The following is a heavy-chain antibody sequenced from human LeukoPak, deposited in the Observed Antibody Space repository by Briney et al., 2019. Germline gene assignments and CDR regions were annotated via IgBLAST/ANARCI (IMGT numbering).Heavy chain of an antibody. J-gene: IGHJ4*02. CDR3: ARDFWSDYSYFDY. Sequence: SETLSLTCSVSGGSISSRNYHWGWIRQPPGKGLEWIGSIYYSGSTYFNPSLKSRVTISVDTSKSQFSLKLSSVTAADTAVYYRARDFWSDYSYFDYWGQGTPVTVSS. D-gene: IGHD3-3*01. CDR1: GGSISSRNYH. CDR2: IYYSGST. V-gene: IGHV4-39*07.